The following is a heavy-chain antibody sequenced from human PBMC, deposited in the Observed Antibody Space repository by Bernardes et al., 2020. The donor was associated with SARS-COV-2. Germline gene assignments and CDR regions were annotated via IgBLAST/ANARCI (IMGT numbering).Heavy chain of an antibody. CDR3: ARTGTTTLTDFGRFDS. D-gene: IGHD1-7*01. CDR2: IYYTGST. V-gene: IGHV4-59*01. CDR1: GDSIGGYY. J-gene: IGHJ4*02. Sequence: SEPLSLTCSVSGDSIGGYYWSWIRQPPGKGLEWIGFIYYTGSTNYNPSLKSRVTISVDTSKDLFSLKLSSLTAAETAVYYCARTGTTTLTDFGRFDSWGQGTLVTVSS.